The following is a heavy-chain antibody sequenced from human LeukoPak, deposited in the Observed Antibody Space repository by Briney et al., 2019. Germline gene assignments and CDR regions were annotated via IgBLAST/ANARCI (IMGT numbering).Heavy chain of an antibody. V-gene: IGHV4-39*07. Sequence: SETLSLTCTVSGGSISSSSYYWGWIRQPPGKGLEWIGTIYYSGSTYYSPSLKSRVTISVDTSRNQFSLKLSSVTAADTAVYYCARDGYNPIDYWGQGTLVTVSS. D-gene: IGHD5-24*01. CDR2: IYYSGST. CDR3: ARDGYNPIDY. J-gene: IGHJ4*02. CDR1: GGSISSSSYY.